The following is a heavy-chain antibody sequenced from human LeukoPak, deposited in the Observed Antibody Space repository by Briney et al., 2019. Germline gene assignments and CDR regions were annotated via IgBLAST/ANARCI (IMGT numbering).Heavy chain of an antibody. CDR2: TCYRSKWYN. CDR3: ARARLESGGYYVHY. D-gene: IGHD1-26*01. V-gene: IGHV6-1*01. Sequence: SQTLSLTCAISGDSVSSNSAAWNWIRQSPSRGLEWLGRTCYRSKWYNDYAVSVKSRITINPDTSKNQFSLQLNPVTPEDTAVYYCARARLESGGYYVHYWGQGTLVTVSS. J-gene: IGHJ4*02. CDR1: GDSVSSNSAA.